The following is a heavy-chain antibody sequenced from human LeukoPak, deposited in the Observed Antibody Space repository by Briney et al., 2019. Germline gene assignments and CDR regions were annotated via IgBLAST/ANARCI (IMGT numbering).Heavy chain of an antibody. CDR2: CDPEDGET. CDR3: ATSRAFDYGMDV. V-gene: IGHV1-24*01. J-gene: IGHJ6*02. CDR1: GYTLTQLS. Sequence: GASVKVSCKVSGYTLTQLSILWVRRAPGNGPEGRGGCDPEDGETIYAQKFQGRVTMTENTSTDTAYMELGSLGSEDTAVFYCATSRAFDYGMDVWGQGTTVTVSS.